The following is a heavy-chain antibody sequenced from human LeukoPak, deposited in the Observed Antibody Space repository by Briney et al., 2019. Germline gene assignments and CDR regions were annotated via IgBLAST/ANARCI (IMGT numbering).Heavy chain of an antibody. CDR1: GITFSDFH. Sequence: GGSLRLSCVVSGITFSDFHMSWLRQAPGKGLEWISYITNSGSDIEYADSVKGRFTISWDNAKKSLYLEMNTLRAEDTAIYYCACPYRSRFDYWGQGTLVTVSS. V-gene: IGHV3-11*01. CDR2: ITNSGSDI. D-gene: IGHD6-13*01. CDR3: ACPYRSRFDY. J-gene: IGHJ4*02.